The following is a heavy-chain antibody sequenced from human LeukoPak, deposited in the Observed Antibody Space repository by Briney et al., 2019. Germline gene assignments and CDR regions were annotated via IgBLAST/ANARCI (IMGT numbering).Heavy chain of an antibody. CDR3: VTNFDPDAD. J-gene: IGHJ4*02. CDR2: MNPNSGTT. Sequence: ASVNVSCKASGYTFTSYDINWVRQATGQGREWMGWMNPNSGTTGYAKKFQGRVTMTRDTSTSTVYMELSSLRSEDTAVYYCVTNFDPDADWGQGTLVTASS. V-gene: IGHV1-8*01. D-gene: IGHD3-9*01. CDR1: GYTFTSYD.